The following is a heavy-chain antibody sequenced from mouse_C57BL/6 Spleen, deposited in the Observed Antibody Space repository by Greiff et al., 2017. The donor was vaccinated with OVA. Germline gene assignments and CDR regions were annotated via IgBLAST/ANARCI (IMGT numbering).Heavy chain of an antibody. Sequence: EVQLQQSGPELVKPGASVKMSCKASGYTFTDYNMHWVKQSHGKSLEWIGYINPNNGGTSYNQKFKGKATLTVNKSSSTAYMELRSLTSEDSAVYYCARLGIRPPYAMDYWGQGTSVTVSS. CDR2: INPNNGGT. D-gene: IGHD2-12*01. CDR3: ARLGIRPPYAMDY. V-gene: IGHV1-22*01. CDR1: GYTFTDYN. J-gene: IGHJ4*01.